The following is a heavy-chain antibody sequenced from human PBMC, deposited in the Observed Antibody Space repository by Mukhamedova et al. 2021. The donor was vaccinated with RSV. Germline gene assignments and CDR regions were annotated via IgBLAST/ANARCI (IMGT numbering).Heavy chain of an antibody. V-gene: IGHV1-46*01. CDR3: ARAQTAPRDYGMDV. Sequence: QKFQGRVTMTRDTSTSTVYMELSSLRSEATAVYYCARAQTAPRDYGMDVWGQGTTVTVSS. D-gene: IGHD5-24*01. J-gene: IGHJ6*02.